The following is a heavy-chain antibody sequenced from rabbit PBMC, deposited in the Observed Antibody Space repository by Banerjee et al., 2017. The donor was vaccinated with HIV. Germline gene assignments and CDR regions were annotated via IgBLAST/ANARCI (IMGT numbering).Heavy chain of an antibody. CDR2: IYTGSSGSA. CDR3: ARDDYAYAYTLTRLDL. D-gene: IGHD6-1*01. J-gene: IGHJ3*01. V-gene: IGHV1S40*01. CDR1: GLDFSSSYW. Sequence: QSLEESGGDLVKPGASLTLTCTASGLDFSSSYWICWVRQAPGKGLEWIACIYTGSSGSAYYANWAKGRFTISKTSSTTVTLQMTSLTAADTATYFCARDDYAYAYTLTRLDLWGPGTLVTVS.